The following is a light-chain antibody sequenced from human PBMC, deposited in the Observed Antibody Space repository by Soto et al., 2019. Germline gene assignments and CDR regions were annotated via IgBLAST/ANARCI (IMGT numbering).Light chain of an antibody. V-gene: IGLV1-44*01. CDR2: NIN. J-gene: IGLJ2*01. CDR3: SSWDDSLNGVV. Sequence: QSVLTQPPSASGAPGQRVTISCSGSSSNIGTTTVNWYQHVPGTAPKLLIYNINQRPSGVPDRFSGYRSGTSASLAISGLQSEDEADYYCSSWDDSLNGVVFGRGTKVTVL. CDR1: SSNIGTTT.